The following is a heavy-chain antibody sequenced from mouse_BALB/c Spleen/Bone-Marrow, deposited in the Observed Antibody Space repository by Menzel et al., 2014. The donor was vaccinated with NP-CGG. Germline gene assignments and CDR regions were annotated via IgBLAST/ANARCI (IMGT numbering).Heavy chain of an antibody. Sequence: EVQLVESGGGLVQPGGSRKLSCAASGFTFSSFGVHWVRQAPEKGLEWVAYISSGSSTIYYADTVKGRFTISRDNPKNTLFLQMTSLRSEDTAMYYCARGKYGYDYWGQGTTLTVSS. CDR1: GFTFSSFG. J-gene: IGHJ2*01. V-gene: IGHV5-17*02. CDR3: ARGKYGYDY. D-gene: IGHD2-10*02. CDR2: ISSGSSTI.